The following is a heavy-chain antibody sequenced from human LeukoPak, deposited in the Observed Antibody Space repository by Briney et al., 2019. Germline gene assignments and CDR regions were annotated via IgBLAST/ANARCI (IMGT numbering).Heavy chain of an antibody. J-gene: IGHJ4*02. V-gene: IGHV4-59*01. CDR2: IYYSGST. CDR3: ARDGEQQLAFDY. CDR1: GGSISSYY. D-gene: IGHD6-13*01. Sequence: PSETLSLTCTVSGGSISSYYWSWIRQPPGKGLEWIGYIYYSGSTNYNPPLKSRVTISVDTSKNQFSLKLSSVTAADTAVYYCARDGEQQLAFDYWGQGTLVTVSS.